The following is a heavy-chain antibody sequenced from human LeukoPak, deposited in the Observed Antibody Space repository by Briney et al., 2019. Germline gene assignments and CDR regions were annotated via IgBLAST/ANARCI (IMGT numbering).Heavy chain of an antibody. CDR1: GFTFSNYG. Sequence: GGSLRLSCAASGFTFSNYGMNWVRQAPGKGLEWVSGISGSGGTTYYADSVKGRFTISRDNPKNTLYLQMNSLSAEDTAVYHCAKAGIVGASTRGLYNWFDPWGQGTLVTVSS. V-gene: IGHV3-23*01. J-gene: IGHJ5*02. CDR3: AKAGIVGASTRGLYNWFDP. CDR2: ISGSGGTT. D-gene: IGHD1-26*01.